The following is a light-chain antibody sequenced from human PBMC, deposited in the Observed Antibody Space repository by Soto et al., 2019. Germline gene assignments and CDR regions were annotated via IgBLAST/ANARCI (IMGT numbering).Light chain of an antibody. J-gene: IGLJ2*01. CDR2: GNN. V-gene: IGLV1-44*01. Sequence: QPVLTQPPSASGTPGQRVTISCSGGSSNIGSHTVNWYQHLPGTAPELLVYGNNQRPSGVPDRFSGSQSGASASLAISGLQSEDEADYYCAAWDDSLNGVVFGGGTKLTVL. CDR3: AAWDDSLNGVV. CDR1: SSNIGSHT.